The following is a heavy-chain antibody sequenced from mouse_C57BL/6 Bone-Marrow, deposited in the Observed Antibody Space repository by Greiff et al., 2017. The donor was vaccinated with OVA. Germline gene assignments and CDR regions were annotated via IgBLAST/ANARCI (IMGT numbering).Heavy chain of an antibody. J-gene: IGHJ2*01. CDR2: INPSNGGT. D-gene: IGHD1-1*01. V-gene: IGHV1-53*01. Sequence: LQQPGTELVKPGASVKLSCKASGYTFTSYWMHWVKQRPGQGLEWIGNINPSNGGTNYNEKFKSKATLTVDKSSSTAYMQLSSLTSEDSAVYYCASIITHYYGSEDVDYWGQGTTLTVSS. CDR1: GYTFTSYW. CDR3: ASIITHYYGSEDVDY.